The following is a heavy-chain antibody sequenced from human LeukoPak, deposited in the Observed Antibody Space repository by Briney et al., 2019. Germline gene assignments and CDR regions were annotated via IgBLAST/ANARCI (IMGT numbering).Heavy chain of an antibody. D-gene: IGHD6-6*01. CDR3: ARARWQLVPYFDS. CDR2: INPNSGGT. V-gene: IGHV1-2*02. CDR1: GYTFTDYY. J-gene: IGHJ4*02. Sequence: SVKVSCKASGYTFTDYYMHWVRQAPGQGLEWMGWINPNSGGTNFAQKFQGRVAMSRDTSISTAYLELGSLRSDDTAVYFCARARWQLVPYFDSWGQGTLVTVS.